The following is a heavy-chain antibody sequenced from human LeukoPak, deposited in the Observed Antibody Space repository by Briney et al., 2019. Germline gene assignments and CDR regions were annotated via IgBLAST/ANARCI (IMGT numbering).Heavy chain of an antibody. V-gene: IGHV4-34*01. CDR3: ARHWGTHYYGSGSTLLNWFDP. J-gene: IGHJ5*02. D-gene: IGHD3-10*01. Sequence: PSETLSLTCAVYGGSFSGCYWSWIRQPPGKGLEWIGEINHSGSTNYNPSLKSRVIISVDTSKNQFSLKLSSVTAADTAVYYCARHWGTHYYGSGSTLLNWFDPWGQGTLVTVSS. CDR2: INHSGST. CDR1: GGSFSGCY.